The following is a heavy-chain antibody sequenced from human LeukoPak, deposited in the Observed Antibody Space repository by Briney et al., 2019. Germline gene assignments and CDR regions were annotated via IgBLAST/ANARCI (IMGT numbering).Heavy chain of an antibody. J-gene: IGHJ5*02. D-gene: IGHD2-2*01. Sequence: PGGSLRLSCEASGFTFSAYAMTWVRQAPGKGLEWIGEIYHSGSTNYNPSLKSRVTISVDKSKNQFSLKLSSVTAADTAVYYCARAVPAILNWFDPWGQGTLVTVSS. V-gene: IGHV4-34*01. CDR1: GFTFSAYA. CDR3: ARAVPAILNWFDP. CDR2: IYHSGST.